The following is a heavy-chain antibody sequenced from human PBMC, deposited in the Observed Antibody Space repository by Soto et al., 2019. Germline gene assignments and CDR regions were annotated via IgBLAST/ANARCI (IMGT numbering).Heavy chain of an antibody. Sequence: GGSLRLSCAASGFPFGTTDMSWVRQAPGEGLEWVSTIDGSGGITFYADSVKGRFTISRDNSRNTVYLQMNSLRGDDTALYYCVKNSGWFNTWGQGALVTVS. CDR1: GFPFGTTD. J-gene: IGHJ5*02. CDR2: IDGSGGIT. D-gene: IGHD3-10*01. V-gene: IGHV3-23*01. CDR3: VKNSGWFNT.